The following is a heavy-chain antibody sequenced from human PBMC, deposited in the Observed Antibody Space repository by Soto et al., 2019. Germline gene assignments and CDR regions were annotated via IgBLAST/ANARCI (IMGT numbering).Heavy chain of an antibody. CDR1: GFSLSTSGVG. CDR2: IYWDDDK. V-gene: IGHV2-5*02. D-gene: IGHD4-17*01. CDR3: AHILDYGDYVDY. Sequence: QITLKESGPTLVKPTQTLTLTCTFSGFSLSTSGVGVGWIRQPPGKALEWLALIYWDDDKRYSPSLKSRLTITKDTSKNQVVLTMTNMDPVDTATYYSAHILDYGDYVDYWGQGTLVTVSS. J-gene: IGHJ4*02.